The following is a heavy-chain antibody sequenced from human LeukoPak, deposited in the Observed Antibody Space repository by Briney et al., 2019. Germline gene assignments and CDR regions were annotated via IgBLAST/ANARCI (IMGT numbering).Heavy chain of an antibody. J-gene: IGHJ6*02. Sequence: GGSLRLSCAASGFTFSSYAMSWVRQAPGKGLEWVSAISGRGGSTYYADSVKGRFTISRDNSKNTLYLQMNSLRAEDTAVYYCAKREPALRYFDWLSSGYGMDVWGQGTTVTVSS. D-gene: IGHD3-9*01. CDR2: ISGRGGST. CDR3: AKREPALRYFDWLSSGYGMDV. CDR1: GFTFSSYA. V-gene: IGHV3-23*01.